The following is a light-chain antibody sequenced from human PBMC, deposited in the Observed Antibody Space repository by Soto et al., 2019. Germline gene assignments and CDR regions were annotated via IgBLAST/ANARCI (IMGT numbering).Light chain of an antibody. CDR1: SSDVGGYNY. CDR3: SSYTGSSTLVV. V-gene: IGLV2-14*01. Sequence: QSALTQPASVSGSPGQSITISCTGTSSDVGGYNYVSWYQQHPGKAPKLMIFDVSNRPSGVSNRFSGSKSGDTASLTISGLQAGDEADYYCSSYTGSSTLVVFGGGTKLTVL. CDR2: DVS. J-gene: IGLJ2*01.